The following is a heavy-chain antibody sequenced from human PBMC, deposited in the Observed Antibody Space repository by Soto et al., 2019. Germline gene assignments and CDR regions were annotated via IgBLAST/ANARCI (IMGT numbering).Heavy chain of an antibody. J-gene: IGHJ4*02. CDR1: GGSISSSSYY. D-gene: IGHD5-12*01. CDR3: ASPTVATGSRDY. Sequence: LSLTCTVSGGSISSSSYYWGWIRQPPGKGLEWIGSIYYSGSTYYNPSLKSRVTISVDTSKNQFSLKLSSVTAADTAVYYCASPTVATGSRDYWGQGTLVTVSS. V-gene: IGHV4-39*01. CDR2: IYYSGST.